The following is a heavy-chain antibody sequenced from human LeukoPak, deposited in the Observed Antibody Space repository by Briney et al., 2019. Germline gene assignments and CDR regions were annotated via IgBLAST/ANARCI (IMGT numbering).Heavy chain of an antibody. Sequence: SETLSLTCTVSGGSISSGSYYWSWIRQPAGKGLEWIGRIYTSGSTHYNPSLKSRVTMSVDTSKNQFSLKLSSVTAADTAVYYCARLSTVTTSFDYWGQGTLVTVSS. V-gene: IGHV4-61*02. CDR1: GGSISSGSYY. D-gene: IGHD4-17*01. CDR2: IYTSGST. CDR3: ARLSTVTTSFDY. J-gene: IGHJ4*02.